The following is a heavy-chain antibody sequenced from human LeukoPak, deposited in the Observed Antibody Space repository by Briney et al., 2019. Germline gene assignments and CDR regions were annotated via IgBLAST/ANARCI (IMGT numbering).Heavy chain of an antibody. V-gene: IGHV3-21*01. Sequence: PGGSLRLSCAASGFTFSRYTMNWVRQAPGKGLEWVSSISTSSSYIYYADSVKGRFTISRDNAKNSVYLQMNSLRAEDTAVYYCARVRSAAAGPLDYWGQGTLVTVSS. D-gene: IGHD6-13*01. CDR2: ISTSSSYI. J-gene: IGHJ4*02. CDR1: GFTFSRYT. CDR3: ARVRSAAAGPLDY.